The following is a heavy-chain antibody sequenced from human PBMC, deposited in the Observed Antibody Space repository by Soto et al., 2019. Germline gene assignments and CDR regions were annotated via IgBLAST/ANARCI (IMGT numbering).Heavy chain of an antibody. CDR3: ARVGASGYDLQTYYFDY. CDR2: INPSGGST. J-gene: IGHJ4*02. V-gene: IGHV1-46*03. D-gene: IGHD5-12*01. Sequence: ASVKVSCKASGYTLTSYYMHWVRQAPGQGLEWMGIINPSGGSTSYAQKFQGRVTMTRDTSTSTVYMELSSLRSEDTAVYYCARVGASGYDLQTYYFDYWGQGTLVTVSS. CDR1: GYTLTSYY.